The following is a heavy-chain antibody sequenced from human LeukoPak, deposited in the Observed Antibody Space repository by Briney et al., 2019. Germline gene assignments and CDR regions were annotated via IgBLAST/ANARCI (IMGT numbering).Heavy chain of an antibody. CDR2: IKQDGSEK. CDR1: GSTFSSYW. D-gene: IGHD1-26*01. CDR3: AREGPRAIIVGASYFDY. J-gene: IGHJ4*02. Sequence: PGGSLRLSCAASGSTFSSYWMSWVRQAPGKGLEWVANIKQDGSEKYYVDPVKGRFTISRDNAKNSLYLQMNSLRAEDTAVYYCAREGPRAIIVGASYFDYWGQGTLVTVSS. V-gene: IGHV3-7*01.